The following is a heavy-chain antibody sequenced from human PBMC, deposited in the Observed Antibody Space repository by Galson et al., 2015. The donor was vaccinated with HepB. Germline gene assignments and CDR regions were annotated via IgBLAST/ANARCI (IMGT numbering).Heavy chain of an antibody. D-gene: IGHD3-3*01. CDR1: GSSFTSYW. CDR3: ARGVGVVSHYYYYGMDV. CDR2: IYPGDSDT. Sequence: QSGAEVKKPGESLKISCKGSGSSFTSYWIGWVRQMPGKGLEWMGIIYPGDSDTRYSPSFQGQVTISADKSISTAYLQWSSLKASDTAMYYCARGVGVVSHYYYYGMDVWGQGTTVTVSS. V-gene: IGHV5-51*01. J-gene: IGHJ6*02.